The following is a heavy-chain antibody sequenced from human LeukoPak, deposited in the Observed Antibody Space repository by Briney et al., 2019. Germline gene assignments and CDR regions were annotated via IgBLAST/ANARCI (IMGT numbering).Heavy chain of an antibody. D-gene: IGHD2-2*01. V-gene: IGHV7-4-1*02. J-gene: IGHJ6*02. CDR1: GGTFSSYA. Sequence: GSSVKVSCKASGGTFSSYAISWVRQAPGQGLEWMGWINTNTGNPTYAQGFTGRFVFSLGTSVSTAYLQISSLKAEDTAVYYCARVYCSSTSCYYYYGMDVWGQGTTVTVSS. CDR2: INTNTGNP. CDR3: ARVYCSSTSCYYYYGMDV.